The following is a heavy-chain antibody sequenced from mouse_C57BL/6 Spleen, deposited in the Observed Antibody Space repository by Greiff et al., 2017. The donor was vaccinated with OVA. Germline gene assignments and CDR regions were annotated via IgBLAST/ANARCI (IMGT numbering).Heavy chain of an antibody. J-gene: IGHJ4*01. CDR3: ALSRYPFTQYAMDY. V-gene: IGHV1-22*01. CDR1: GYTFTDYN. D-gene: IGHD1-1*01. CDR2: INPNNGGT. Sequence: VQLQQSGPELVKPGASVKMSCKASGYTFTDYNMHWVKQSHGKSLEWIGDINPNNGGTSSKQKFKGKATLTVTKSSSTAYMELRSLTSEDSAVYYCALSRYPFTQYAMDYWGQGTSVTVSS.